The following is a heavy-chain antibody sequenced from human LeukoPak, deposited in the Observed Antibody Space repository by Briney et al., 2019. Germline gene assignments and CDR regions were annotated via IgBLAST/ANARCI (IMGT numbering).Heavy chain of an antibody. CDR2: IIPIFGTA. Sequence: SVMVSCKASGGTFSSYAISWVRQAPGQGLEWMGGIIPIFGTANYAQKFQGRVTITAGESTSTAYMELSSLRSEDTAVYYCAIYCSSTSCYIFGPFIWGQGTMVTVSS. D-gene: IGHD2-2*02. CDR3: AIYCSSTSCYIFGPFI. J-gene: IGHJ3*02. V-gene: IGHV1-69*13. CDR1: GGTFSSYA.